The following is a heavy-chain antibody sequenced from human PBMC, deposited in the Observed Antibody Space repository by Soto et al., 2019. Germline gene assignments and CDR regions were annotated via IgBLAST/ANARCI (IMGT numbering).Heavy chain of an antibody. J-gene: IGHJ4*02. CDR1: GFTVSGNY. Sequence: GGSLRLSCADSGFTVSGNYMSWVRQAPGKGLEWVSVIYNGGGTYYADSVKGRFTISRDNSKNTLYLQMNSLRAEDTAVYYCASTRGSSYDYWGQGILVTVSS. V-gene: IGHV3-53*01. D-gene: IGHD6-6*01. CDR3: ASTRGSSYDY. CDR2: IYNGGGT.